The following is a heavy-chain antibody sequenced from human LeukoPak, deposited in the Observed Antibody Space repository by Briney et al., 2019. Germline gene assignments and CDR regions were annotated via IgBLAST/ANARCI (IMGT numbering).Heavy chain of an antibody. Sequence: GGSLRLSCAASGFSVSSSYMSWDRQAPGKGLEWVTIIYNGDITNYADSVKGRFTISRDNSKNTVYLQMNSLRGEDTAVYYCAKYSNLAGGQGTLVTVSS. CDR2: IYNGDIT. CDR1: GFSVSSSY. J-gene: IGHJ4*02. D-gene: IGHD2/OR15-2a*01. V-gene: IGHV3-66*01. CDR3: AKYSNLA.